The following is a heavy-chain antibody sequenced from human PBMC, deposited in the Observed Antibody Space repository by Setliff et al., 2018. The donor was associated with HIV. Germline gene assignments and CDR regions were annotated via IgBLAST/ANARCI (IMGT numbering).Heavy chain of an antibody. CDR3: VRLYRGSTTKEKSDS. CDR1: GGSISSSSYY. D-gene: IGHD1-26*01. V-gene: IGHV4-39*07. CDR2: IYYSGST. Sequence: SETLSLTCTVSGGSISSSSYYWGWIRQPPGKGLEWIGSIYYSGSTYYNPSLKSRVTMSVDAAKSQFFLKVASVTAADTAMYFCVRLYRGSTTKEKSDSWGQGMLVTVS. J-gene: IGHJ4*02.